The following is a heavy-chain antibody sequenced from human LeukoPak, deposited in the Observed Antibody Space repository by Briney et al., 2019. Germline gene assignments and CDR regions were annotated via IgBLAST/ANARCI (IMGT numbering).Heavy chain of an antibody. J-gene: IGHJ4*02. CDR1: GFTFNNYA. Sequence: GGSLRLSCTASGFTFNNYAMHWVRQAPGKGPEWVAVISYDATNKYFADSVKGRFTISRDNPKNTMYLQMNNLRDEDTAVYYCAKSRREYDSSASLGDYWGQGTLVTVSS. CDR3: AKSRREYDSSASLGDY. CDR2: ISYDATNK. V-gene: IGHV3-30*18. D-gene: IGHD3-22*01.